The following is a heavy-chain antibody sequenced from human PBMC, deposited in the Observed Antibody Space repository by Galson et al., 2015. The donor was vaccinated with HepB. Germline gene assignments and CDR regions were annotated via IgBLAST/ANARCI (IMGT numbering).Heavy chain of an antibody. Sequence: CAISGDSVSSNSAAWNWIRQSPSRGLEWLGRTYYRSKWYNDYAVSVKSRITINPDTSKNQFSLQLNSVTPEDTAVYYCARDRGFEAETYYYGSGSYYSLHNWFDPWGQGTLVTVSS. J-gene: IGHJ5*02. CDR1: GDSVSSNSAA. D-gene: IGHD3-10*01. V-gene: IGHV6-1*01. CDR3: ARDRGFEAETYYYGSGSYYSLHNWFDP. CDR2: TYYRSKWYN.